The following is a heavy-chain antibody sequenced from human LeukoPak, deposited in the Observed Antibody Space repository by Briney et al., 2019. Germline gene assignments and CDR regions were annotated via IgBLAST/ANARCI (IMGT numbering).Heavy chain of an antibody. Sequence: SESLSLTCTVSGGSINGYYWSWIRQPPGKGLEWIAYLCYSGSPNYNPSLKNRVTISRDTSKNQLSLRLTSVAAADTAVYYCARDRGSAGGFDYWGQGTLVTVS. V-gene: IGHV4-59*01. CDR1: GGSINGYY. D-gene: IGHD6-13*01. J-gene: IGHJ4*02. CDR2: LCYSGSP. CDR3: ARDRGSAGGFDY.